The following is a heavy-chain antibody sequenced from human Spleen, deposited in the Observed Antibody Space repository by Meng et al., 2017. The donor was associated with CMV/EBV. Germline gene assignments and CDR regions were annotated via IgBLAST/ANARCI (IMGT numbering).Heavy chain of an antibody. D-gene: IGHD1-1*01. Sequence: VRIQQWGAVLFKHSLSLLPTCAVYGGSFSGYYWSWSRQPPGKGLEWIGEINHSGSTNYNPSLKSRVTISVDTSKNQFSLKLSSVTAADTAVYYCARVLRRKLDPGRYNWFDPWGQGTLVTVSS. J-gene: IGHJ5*02. V-gene: IGHV4-34*01. CDR3: ARVLRRKLDPGRYNWFDP. CDR1: GGSFSGYY. CDR2: INHSGST.